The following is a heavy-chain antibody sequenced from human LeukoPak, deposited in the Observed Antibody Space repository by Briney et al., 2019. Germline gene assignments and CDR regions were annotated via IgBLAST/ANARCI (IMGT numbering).Heavy chain of an antibody. V-gene: IGHV3-23*01. CDR3: AKDQCNDSGDY. CDR1: GFTFSSYA. CDR2: ISGSGGST. D-gene: IGHD3-22*01. J-gene: IGHJ4*02. Sequence: PGGSLRFSCAASGFTFSSYARSWVRQAPGKGLEWVSAISGSGGSTYYADSVKGRFTISRDNSENTLYLQMNSLRAEDTAVYYCAKDQCNDSGDYWGQGTLVTVSS.